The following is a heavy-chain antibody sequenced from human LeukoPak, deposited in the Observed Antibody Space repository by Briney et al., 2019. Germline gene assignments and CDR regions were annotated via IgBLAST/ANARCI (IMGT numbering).Heavy chain of an antibody. CDR1: GYTFTSYY. CDR2: MNLNSGDT. D-gene: IGHD2-2*01. Sequence: ASVKVSCKASGYTFTSYYMHWVRQAPGQGLEWMGWMNLNSGDTYYAQNFQGRFSVTSDTSKSTTYMDLASLAPDDTAVYYCARVPVPAPRRGLYFDYWGQGTLITVSS. V-gene: IGHV1-2*02. J-gene: IGHJ4*02. CDR3: ARVPVPAPRRGLYFDY.